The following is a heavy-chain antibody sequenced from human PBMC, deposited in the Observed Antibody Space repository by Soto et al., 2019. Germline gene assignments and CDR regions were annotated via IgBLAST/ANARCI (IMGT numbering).Heavy chain of an antibody. D-gene: IGHD1-1*01. J-gene: IGHJ4*02. CDR3: ARGRYGAY. CDR1: GYAFTTYG. V-gene: IGHV1-18*01. CDR2: ISAHNGNT. Sequence: QVHLVQSGAEVKKPGASVKVSCKASGYAFTTYGITWVRQAPGQGLERTGWISAHNGNTNYAQKLQGIVTVTRDTATSTAYMELRSLSSDDTSVYYCARGRYGAYWGQGALVTVSS.